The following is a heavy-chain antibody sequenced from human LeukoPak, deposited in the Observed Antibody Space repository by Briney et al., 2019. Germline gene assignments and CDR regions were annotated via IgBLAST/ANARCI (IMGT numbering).Heavy chain of an antibody. Sequence: SQTLSLTCAISGDSVSSNSAAWNWIRQSPSRGLEWLGRTYYRSKWYNHYTASLKRRLIINPDTSKNQFSLQLNSVTPEDTAVYYCARDTNWGSQFDYWGQGTPVTVSS. CDR2: TYYRSKWYN. V-gene: IGHV6-1*01. J-gene: IGHJ4*02. CDR3: ARDTNWGSQFDY. CDR1: GDSVSSNSAA. D-gene: IGHD7-27*01.